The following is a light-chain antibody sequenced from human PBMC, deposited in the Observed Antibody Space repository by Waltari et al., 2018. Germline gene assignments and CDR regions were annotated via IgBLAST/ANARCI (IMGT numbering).Light chain of an antibody. J-gene: IGLJ3*02. V-gene: IGLV2-14*01. CDR1: SSSVGGSSL. CDR2: EVS. CDR3: STYTTSSALL. Sequence: QSALTQPASVSGSPGQSITLSCTVTSSSVGGSSLVSWYQQHPGKAPKLMIYEVSKRPSGISNRFSGSKSGNTASLTISGLQTEDEADYFCSTYTTSSALLFGGGTRLTVL.